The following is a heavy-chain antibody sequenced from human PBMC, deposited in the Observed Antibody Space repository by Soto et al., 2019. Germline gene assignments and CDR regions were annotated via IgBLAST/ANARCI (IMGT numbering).Heavy chain of an antibody. D-gene: IGHD2-21*02. CDR1: GFTFNNYA. CDR2: VGTVGDI. CDR3: ARKYCYGGDCGGAFDY. J-gene: IGHJ4*02. Sequence: EVQLLESGGGLVQPGGSLRLSCATSGFTFNNYAISWVRQAPGKGLEWVSAVGTVGDIYYRDSVKGRFTISRDTPRNTLILQMDSLRAEDTGVYYCARKYCYGGDCGGAFDYWGQGTLVTVSS. V-gene: IGHV3-23*01.